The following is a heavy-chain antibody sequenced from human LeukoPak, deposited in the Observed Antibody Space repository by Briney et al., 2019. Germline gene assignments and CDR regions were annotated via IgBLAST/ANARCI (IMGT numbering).Heavy chain of an antibody. J-gene: IGHJ4*02. D-gene: IGHD6-25*01. CDR3: ARPLRAAAVPNYFDS. CDR2: MYYSGNT. V-gene: IGHV4-39*02. CDR1: GGSIVSVTSY. Sequence: PSETLSLTCTVSGGSIVSVTSYWGWIRQPPGKGLEWIGTMYYSGNTYYNPSLTSRVTISVDTSKNHFSLKLSSVTAAVTAVYYCARPLRAAAVPNYFDSWGQGILVTVSS.